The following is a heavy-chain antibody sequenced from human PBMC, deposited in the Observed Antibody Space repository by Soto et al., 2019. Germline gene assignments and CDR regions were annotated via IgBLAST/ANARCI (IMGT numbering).Heavy chain of an antibody. V-gene: IGHV3-13*01. CDR1: GFTFSSYD. Sequence: GSLRLSCAASGFTFSSYDMHWVRQATGKGLEWVSAIGTAGDTYYPGSVKGRFTISRENAKNSLYLQMNSLRAGDTAVYYCARGEVREFYYYYMDVWGKGTTVTVSS. J-gene: IGHJ6*03. CDR2: IGTAGDT. D-gene: IGHD3-10*01. CDR3: ARGEVREFYYYYMDV.